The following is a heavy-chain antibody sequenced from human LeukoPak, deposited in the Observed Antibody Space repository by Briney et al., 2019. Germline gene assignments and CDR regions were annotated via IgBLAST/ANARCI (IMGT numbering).Heavy chain of an antibody. D-gene: IGHD1-26*01. CDR1: GYTFTGYY. CDR3: ARDWRGSYFPDF. CDR2: INPNSGDT. Sequence: ASVKVSCKASGYTFTGYYVHWVRKAPGEGLEWMGWINPNSGDTNSAKKFQGRVTMTRDTSISTAYMELSRLTSDDTAVYYCARDWRGSYFPDFWGQGALLSDSS. J-gene: IGHJ4*02. V-gene: IGHV1-2*02.